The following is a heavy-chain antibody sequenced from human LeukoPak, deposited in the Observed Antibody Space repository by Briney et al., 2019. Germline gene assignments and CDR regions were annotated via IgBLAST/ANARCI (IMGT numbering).Heavy chain of an antibody. CDR2: IWYDGSNK. D-gene: IGHD3-22*01. CDR1: GFTFSSYG. J-gene: IGHJ4*02. V-gene: IGHV3-30*02. CDR3: AKDKRRYDSSGYLVDY. Sequence: GGSLRLYCAASGFTFSSYGMHWVRQAPGKGLEWVAVIWYDGSNKYYADSVKGRLTISRDNSKNTLYLQMNSLRAEDTAVYYCAKDKRRYDSSGYLVDYWGQGTLVTVSS.